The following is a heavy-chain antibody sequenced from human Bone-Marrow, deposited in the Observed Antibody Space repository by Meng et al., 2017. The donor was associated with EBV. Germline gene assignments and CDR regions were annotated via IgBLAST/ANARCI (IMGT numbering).Heavy chain of an antibody. V-gene: IGHV1-3*01. D-gene: IGHD2-21*01. CDR3: VRGPPVGVPGPGDY. Sequence: QVQVVQTGAEVKNPGASVKCSCKASGYALTSYILHWVRQAPGQRLEWMGWINVGVGYTKYSQKFQGRVTISSDTSATTGYMELSSLRSEDTAVYYCVRGPPVGVPGPGDYWGQGTLVTVSS. CDR2: INVGVGYT. CDR1: GYALTSYI. J-gene: IGHJ4*02.